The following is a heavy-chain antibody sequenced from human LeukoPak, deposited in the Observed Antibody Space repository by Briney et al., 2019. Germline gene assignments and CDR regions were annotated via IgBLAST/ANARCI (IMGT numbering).Heavy chain of an antibody. CDR3: ARPSQYLYRTVNAFDI. CDR1: GYTFTSYY. Sequence: ASVKVSCKASGYTFTSYYMHWVRQAPGQGLEWMGIINPSGGSTSYAQKFQGRVTMTRDMSTSTVYMELSSLRSEDTAVYYCARPSQYLYRTVNAFDIWGQGTMVTVSS. J-gene: IGHJ3*02. V-gene: IGHV1-46*01. D-gene: IGHD2-8*02. CDR2: INPSGGST.